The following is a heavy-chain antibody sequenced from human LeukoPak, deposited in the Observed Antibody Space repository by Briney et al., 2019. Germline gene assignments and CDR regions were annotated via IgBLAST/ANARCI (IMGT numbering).Heavy chain of an antibody. D-gene: IGHD1-26*01. Sequence: PSETLSLTCTVSGGSISSGSYYWGRIRQPPGRGLEWIASIYYSGSTYHNPSLKSRVTISVDTSKNQFSLKLSSVTAADTAIYYCARREGGSVWFDPWGQGTLVTVSS. V-gene: IGHV4-39*01. CDR3: ARREGGSVWFDP. CDR1: GGSISSGSYY. CDR2: IYYSGST. J-gene: IGHJ5*02.